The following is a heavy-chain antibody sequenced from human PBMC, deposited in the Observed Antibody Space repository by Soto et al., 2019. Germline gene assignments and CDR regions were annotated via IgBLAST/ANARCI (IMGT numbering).Heavy chain of an antibody. V-gene: IGHV3-74*01. Sequence: EVQLVESGGGLVQPGGSLRLSCTAYGFTFSGFWMHWVRQAPGKGLLWVSRINGDGSVTNYADSVKGRFTISRDNAKNTLYLQMNSLSVEDTAVYYCVRVKESSGWGAFDSWGQGTLFTVSS. CDR3: VRVKESSGWGAFDS. CDR2: INGDGSVT. CDR1: GFTFSGFW. J-gene: IGHJ4*02. D-gene: IGHD6-19*01.